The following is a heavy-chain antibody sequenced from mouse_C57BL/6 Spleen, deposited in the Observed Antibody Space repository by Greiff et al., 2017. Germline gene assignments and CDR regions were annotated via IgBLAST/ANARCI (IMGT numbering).Heavy chain of an antibody. D-gene: IGHD4-1*01. Sequence: DVKLVESGGGLVKPGGSLKLSCAASGFTFGDYGMHWVRQAPEKGLEWVAYISSGSSTIYYADKVKGRFTISRDNAKNTLFLQMTSLRSEDTAMYYCARAGPSWLAYWGQGTLVTVSA. V-gene: IGHV5-17*01. CDR2: ISSGSSTI. CDR3: ARAGPSWLAY. CDR1: GFTFGDYG. J-gene: IGHJ3*01.